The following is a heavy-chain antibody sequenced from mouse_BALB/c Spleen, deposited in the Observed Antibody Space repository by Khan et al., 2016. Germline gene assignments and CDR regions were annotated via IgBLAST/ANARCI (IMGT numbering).Heavy chain of an antibody. CDR3: ARYYGSSYFDY. D-gene: IGHD1-1*01. J-gene: IGHJ2*01. CDR2: INPSTGYT. V-gene: IGHV1-7*01. CDR1: GYTFTSYW. Sequence: QVQLKQSGAELAKPGASVKMSCKASGYTFTSYWMHWVKQRPGQGLEWIGYINPSTGYTEYNQKSKDKATLTADKSSSTAYMQLSSLTSEDSAVYCCARYYGSSYFDYWGQGTTLTVSS.